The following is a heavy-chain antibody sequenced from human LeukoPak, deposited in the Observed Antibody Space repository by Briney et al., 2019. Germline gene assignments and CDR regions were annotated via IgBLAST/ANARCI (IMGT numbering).Heavy chain of an antibody. CDR2: ISYDGSNK. V-gene: IGHV3-30*04. CDR1: GFTFSSYA. Sequence: GGSLRLSCAASGFTFSSYAMHWVRQAPGKGLEWVAVISYDGSNKYYADSVKGRFTISRDNSKNTLYLQMNSLRAEDTAVYYCARAVSSGWYSPGDYWGRGTLVTVSS. CDR3: ARAVSSGWYSPGDY. D-gene: IGHD6-19*01. J-gene: IGHJ4*02.